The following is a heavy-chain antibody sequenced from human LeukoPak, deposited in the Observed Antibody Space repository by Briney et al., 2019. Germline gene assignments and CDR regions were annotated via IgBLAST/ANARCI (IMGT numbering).Heavy chain of an antibody. Sequence: PGGSLRLSCAASGFSFNSDWMDWVRQAPGKGLEWVANIKHDESEKNYLDSVKGRFTISRDNAQNSLYLQMNGLRVEDTAVYYCARGRDGYNLRYFDYWGQGTLVTVSS. V-gene: IGHV3-7*03. D-gene: IGHD5-24*01. J-gene: IGHJ4*02. CDR2: IKHDESEK. CDR1: GFSFNSDW. CDR3: ARGRDGYNLRYFDY.